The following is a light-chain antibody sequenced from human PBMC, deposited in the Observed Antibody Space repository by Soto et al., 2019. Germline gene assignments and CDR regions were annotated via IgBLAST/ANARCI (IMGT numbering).Light chain of an antibody. CDR1: NSDVGGYNY. V-gene: IGLV2-8*01. J-gene: IGLJ3*02. Sequence: QSVLTQPPSASGSPGQSVTISCTGTNSDVGGYNYVSWYQQHPGKAPKLMIYEVTKRPSGVPDRFSGSKSGNTASLTVSGLQAEDEADYYCSSYADSNVWVFGGGTKVTVL. CDR2: EVT. CDR3: SSYADSNVWV.